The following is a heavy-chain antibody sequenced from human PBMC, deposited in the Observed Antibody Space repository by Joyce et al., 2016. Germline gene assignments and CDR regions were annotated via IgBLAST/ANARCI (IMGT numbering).Heavy chain of an antibody. J-gene: IGHJ4*02. CDR2: SNPASGVT. Sequence: QVQLVQSGAEVTKPGASVKVACKPSGYSFTSYYIHCVRQAPGQGLEGRGWSNPASGVTNPARRFQGSGTRTTDASTSTAYMKLENLKYDGTAVYYWARDVSTTLGYWGQGTLVAVSS. D-gene: IGHD7-27*01. CDR3: ARDVSTTLGY. CDR1: GYSFTSYY. V-gene: IGHV1-2*04.